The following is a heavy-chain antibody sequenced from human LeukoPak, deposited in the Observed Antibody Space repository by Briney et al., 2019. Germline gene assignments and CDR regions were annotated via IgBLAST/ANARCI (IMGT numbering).Heavy chain of an antibody. D-gene: IGHD3/OR15-3a*01. J-gene: IGHJ4*02. CDR3: TAGLGKTDFDS. V-gene: IGHV3-15*01. Sequence: SGGSLRLSCVGPGFNFNDAWLRWIRQAPGKGLEWVGRVRPTAEGETTDYAAPVRGRFIISRDDSKNMVFMQINRLETKDTTIYYGTAGLGKTDFDSWGQGTLVTVSS. CDR1: GFNFNDAW. CDR2: VRPTAEGETT.